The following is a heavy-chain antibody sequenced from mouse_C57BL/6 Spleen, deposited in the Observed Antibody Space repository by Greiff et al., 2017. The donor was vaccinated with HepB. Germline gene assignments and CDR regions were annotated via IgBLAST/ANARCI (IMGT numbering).Heavy chain of an antibody. J-gene: IGHJ2*01. D-gene: IGHD2-5*01. V-gene: IGHV1-50*01. CDR2: IDPSDSYT. CDR3: ARGYSNFPFDY. Sequence: QVQLQQSGAELVKPGASVKLSCKASGYTFTSYWMQWVKQRPGQGLEWIGEIDPSDSYTNYNQKFKGKATLTVNTSSSTAYMQLSSLTSEDSAVYYCARGYSNFPFDYWGQGTTLTVSS. CDR1: GYTFTSYW.